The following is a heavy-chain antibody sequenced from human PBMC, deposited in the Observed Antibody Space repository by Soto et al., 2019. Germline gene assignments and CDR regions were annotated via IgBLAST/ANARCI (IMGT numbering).Heavy chain of an antibody. CDR3: ARQENCRGGTCYSEYFHH. Sequence: ASVKVSCKTSGYIFTAYSMHWVRQAPGQGLEWMGVVNPSGGSAHYAQSFEGRVTLTRDTSTSTFYMELSSLRSEDTAVYYCARQENCRGGTCYSEYFHHWGQGTLVTVSS. CDR2: VNPSGGSA. V-gene: IGHV1-46*01. J-gene: IGHJ1*01. D-gene: IGHD2-15*01. CDR1: GYIFTAYS.